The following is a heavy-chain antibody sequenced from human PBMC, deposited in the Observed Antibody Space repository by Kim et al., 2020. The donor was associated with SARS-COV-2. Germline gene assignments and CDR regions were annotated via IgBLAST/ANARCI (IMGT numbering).Heavy chain of an antibody. V-gene: IGHV3-7*01. CDR1: GFNFRSYY. J-gene: IGHJ4*02. Sequence: GGSLRLSCTVSGFNFRSYYMAWVRQAPGKGLEWVADISHGGGTTKYLDSVEGRFTISRDDAKNSLYLEMNSLRVEDTAVYYCVRDGFSTNWSLDCWGLGTLVSVSS. CDR2: ISHGGGTT. CDR3: VRDGFSTNWSLDC. D-gene: IGHD3-3*01.